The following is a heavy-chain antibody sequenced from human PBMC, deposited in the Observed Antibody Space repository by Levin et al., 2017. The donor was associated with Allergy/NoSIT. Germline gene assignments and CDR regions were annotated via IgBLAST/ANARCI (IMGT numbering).Heavy chain of an antibody. J-gene: IGHJ3*02. CDR2: IYSGGST. CDR3: ARDYMTTDAFDI. CDR1: GFTVSSNY. V-gene: IGHV3-53*01. Sequence: GGSLRLSCAASGFTVSSNYMSWVRQTPGKGLEWVSVIYSGGSTYYADSVKGRFTIARDNSKNTLYLQMNSLRAEDTAVYYCARDYMTTDAFDIWGQGTMVTVSS. D-gene: IGHD4-11*01.